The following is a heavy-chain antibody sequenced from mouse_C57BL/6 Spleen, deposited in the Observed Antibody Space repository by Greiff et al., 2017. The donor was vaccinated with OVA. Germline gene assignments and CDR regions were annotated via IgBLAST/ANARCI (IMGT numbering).Heavy chain of an antibody. CDR1: GYTFTSYW. D-gene: IGHD4-1*01. CDR2: IDPSDSYT. J-gene: IGHJ4*01. V-gene: IGHV1-50*01. CDR3: ARKTGRGAMDY. Sequence: VQLQQPGAELVKPGASVKLSCKASGYTFTSYWMQWVKQRPGQGLEWIGEIDPSDSYTNYNQKFKGKATLTVDTSSSTAYMQLSSLTSEDSAVYYCARKTGRGAMDYWGQGTSVTVSS.